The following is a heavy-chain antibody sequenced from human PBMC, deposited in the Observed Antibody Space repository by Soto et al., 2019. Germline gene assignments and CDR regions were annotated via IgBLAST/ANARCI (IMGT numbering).Heavy chain of an antibody. CDR2: INASNGNT. V-gene: IGHV1-3*01. D-gene: IGHD6-6*01. CDR3: ARDRGIIAARSLNLYFDL. CDR1: GYTFTSYA. Sequence: ASVKVSCKASGYTFTSYAMHCVRQAPGQMLEWMGWINASNGNTKYSQKFQGRVTITRDTSASTAYMELSSLRSEDTAVYYCARDRGIIAARSLNLYFDLWGRGTLVTVS. J-gene: IGHJ2*01.